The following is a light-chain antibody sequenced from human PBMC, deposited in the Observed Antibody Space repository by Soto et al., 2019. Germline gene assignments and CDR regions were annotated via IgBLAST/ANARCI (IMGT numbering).Light chain of an antibody. Sequence: DIPMTQSPSSLAASLGDRVTITCRAIQGMGNDLTWYQHKLGKAPERLVTAASTLRSGVPSRFSCLGSGTEITLTISSQQPEDLATYSCLPHNSGPFTFGGWTKVEI. CDR2: AAS. J-gene: IGKJ4*01. V-gene: IGKV1-17*01. CDR3: LPHNSGPFT. CDR1: QGMGND.